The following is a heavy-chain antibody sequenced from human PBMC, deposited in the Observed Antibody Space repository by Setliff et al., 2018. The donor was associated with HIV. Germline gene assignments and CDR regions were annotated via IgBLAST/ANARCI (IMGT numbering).Heavy chain of an antibody. Sequence: SETLSLTCAVYGGSFSGYYWSWIRQPPGKGLEWIGEINHSGSTNYNPSLKSRVTISVDTSKNQFSLQLSSVTAADTAVYYCARDHKYYYDSSGLDYWGQGTLVTVSS. D-gene: IGHD3-22*01. CDR1: GGSFSGYY. J-gene: IGHJ4*02. CDR2: INHSGST. V-gene: IGHV4-34*01. CDR3: ARDHKYYYDSSGLDY.